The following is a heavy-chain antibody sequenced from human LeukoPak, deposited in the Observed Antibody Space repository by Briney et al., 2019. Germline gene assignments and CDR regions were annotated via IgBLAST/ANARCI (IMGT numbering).Heavy chain of an antibody. CDR2: IYHSGST. Sequence: PSETLSLTCAVSGGSISSGGYSWSWIRQPPGKGLEWIGYIYHSGSTYYNPSLKSRVTISVDRSKNQFSLKLSSVTAADTAVYYCARNYGGVSGATAFDIWGQGTTVTVSS. D-gene: IGHD4-23*01. J-gene: IGHJ3*02. CDR3: ARNYGGVSGATAFDI. V-gene: IGHV4-30-2*01. CDR1: GGSISSGGYS.